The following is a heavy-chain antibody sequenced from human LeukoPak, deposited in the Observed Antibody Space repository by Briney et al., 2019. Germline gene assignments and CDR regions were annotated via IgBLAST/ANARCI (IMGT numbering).Heavy chain of an antibody. CDR2: ISWNSGSI. J-gene: IGHJ6*02. D-gene: IGHD4-11*01. V-gene: IGHV3-9*01. Sequence: SLRLSCAASGFTFDDYAMHWVRQAPGKGLEWVSGISWNSGSIGYADSVKGRFTISRDNAKNSLYLQMNSLRAEDTALYYCAKDYTVTNYYGMDVWGQGTTVTVSS. CDR1: GFTFDDYA. CDR3: AKDYTVTNYYGMDV.